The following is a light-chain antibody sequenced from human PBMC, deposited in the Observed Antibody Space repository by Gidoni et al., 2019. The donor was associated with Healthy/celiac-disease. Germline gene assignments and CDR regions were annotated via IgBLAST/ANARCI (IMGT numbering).Light chain of an antibody. CDR3: QQCYSTPHT. CDR2: AAS. Sequence: QMKQSPSSLSASVGDRVTITCRASQSLSSYLDWYQQKPGKAPKLLIYAASSLQSGVPPRFSGSGSGTEFTLTISSLQPEDFATYYCQQCYSTPHTFGQGTKLEIK. V-gene: IGKV1-39*01. J-gene: IGKJ2*01. CDR1: QSLSSY.